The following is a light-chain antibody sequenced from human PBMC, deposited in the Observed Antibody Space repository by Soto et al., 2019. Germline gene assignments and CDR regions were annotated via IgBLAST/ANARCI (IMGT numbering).Light chain of an antibody. J-gene: IGKJ3*01. CDR1: QSLLHSNG. CDR2: LGS. V-gene: IGKV2-28*01. Sequence: DIVMTQSPLSLPVSPGEPASISCRSSQSLLHSNGYLGSKRASGVPDRFSGSGSGTDFTLKISRVEAEDVGVYYCMQSLQTPPFTFGPGTKVDIK. CDR3: MQSLQTPPFT.